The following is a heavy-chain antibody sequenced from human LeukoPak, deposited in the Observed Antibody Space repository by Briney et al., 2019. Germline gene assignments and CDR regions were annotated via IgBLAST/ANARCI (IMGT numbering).Heavy chain of an antibody. V-gene: IGHV1-8*01. D-gene: IGHD6-13*01. Sequence: ASVKDSCKASGYTFTGYDINWVRQATGQGLEWMGWMNPSSGNTGYAQKFQGRVTMTRNTSISTAYMELSSLRSEGTAVYYCARAAPRSSSIETYYFDYWGQGTLVTVSS. CDR3: ARAAPRSSSIETYYFDY. CDR2: MNPSSGNT. J-gene: IGHJ4*02. CDR1: GYTFTGYD.